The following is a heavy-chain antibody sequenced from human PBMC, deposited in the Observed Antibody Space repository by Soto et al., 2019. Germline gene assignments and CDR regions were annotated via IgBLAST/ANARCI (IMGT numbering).Heavy chain of an antibody. V-gene: IGHV3-23*01. CDR1: GVSLCTYA. D-gene: IGHD2-2*02. CDR2: ISGSGGST. CDR3: ARGLGYCSSTSCYIGFDY. J-gene: IGHJ4*02. Sequence: HPGGSMGRSCASSGVSLCTYAMIWLRKPLGKGLEWVSAISGSGGSTYYADSVKGRFTISRDNSKNTLFLQMNSLRAEDTAVHYCARGLGYCSSTSCYIGFDYWGQGTLVTVSS.